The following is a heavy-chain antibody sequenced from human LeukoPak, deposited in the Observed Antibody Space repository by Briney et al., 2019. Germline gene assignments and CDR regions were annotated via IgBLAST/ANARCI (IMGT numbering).Heavy chain of an antibody. D-gene: IGHD4-17*01. V-gene: IGHV3-11*01. Sequence: GGSLRLSCAASGFTFSDYYMSWIRQAPGKGLEWVSYISSSGSTIYYADSVKGRFTISRDNAKNSLYLQMNSLRAEDTAVYYCARDQAVTTDDAFDIWGQGTMVTVSS. CDR3: ARDQAVTTDDAFDI. J-gene: IGHJ3*02. CDR1: GFTFSDYY. CDR2: ISSSGSTI.